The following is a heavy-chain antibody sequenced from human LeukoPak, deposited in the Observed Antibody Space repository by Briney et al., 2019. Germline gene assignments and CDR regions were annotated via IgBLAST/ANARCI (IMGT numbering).Heavy chain of an antibody. CDR1: GFTFSTYT. J-gene: IGHJ4*02. Sequence: GGSLRLSCAASGFTFSTYTMKWVRQAPGKGVEWDASISSSSSYIYYAHSVKGRFTISRDNAKNSLYLQMNSLRAEDTAVYYCARGRRIAAAGLYYFDYWGQGTLVTVSS. CDR3: ARGRRIAAAGLYYFDY. V-gene: IGHV3-21*01. CDR2: ISSSSSYI. D-gene: IGHD6-13*01.